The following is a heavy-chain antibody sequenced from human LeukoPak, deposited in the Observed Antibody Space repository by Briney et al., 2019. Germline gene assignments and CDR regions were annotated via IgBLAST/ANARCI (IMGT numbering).Heavy chain of an antibody. J-gene: IGHJ4*02. CDR3: AKDLCDSGGDCYQAFDY. V-gene: IGHV3-23*01. D-gene: IGHD2-21*02. CDR1: GFTFSSYA. CDR2: ISGSGGST. Sequence: GGSLRLSCAASGFTFSSYAMSWVRQAPGKGLEWVSAISGSGGSTYYADSVKGRFTISRDNSKNTLYLQMNSLRAEDTAVYYCAKDLCDSGGDCYQAFDYWGQGTLVTVSS.